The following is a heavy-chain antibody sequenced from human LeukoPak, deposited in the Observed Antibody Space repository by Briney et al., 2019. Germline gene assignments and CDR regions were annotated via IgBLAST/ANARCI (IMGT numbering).Heavy chain of an antibody. CDR3: ARDLIVPTEAIVTEY. Sequence: GGSLRLSCAASGFTVSSNYKSWVRQAPGKGLEWVSVIYSGGSTNYADSVKGRFTISRDNSKNTLYLQMNSLRVEDTAVYYCARDLIVPTEAIVTEYWGQGTLVTVSS. CDR1: GFTVSSNY. D-gene: IGHD3-22*01. CDR2: IYSGGST. V-gene: IGHV3-53*01. J-gene: IGHJ4*02.